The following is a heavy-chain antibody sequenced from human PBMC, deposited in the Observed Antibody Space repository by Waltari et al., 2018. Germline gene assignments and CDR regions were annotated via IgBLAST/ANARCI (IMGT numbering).Heavy chain of an antibody. Sequence: QVQLQESGPGLVKPSETLSLTCTVSGGSISSYYWSWIRQPPGKGLEWIGYIYYSGSTNYNPSLKSRVTISVDTSKNQFALMLGFVTAADTAVYYCASVGSSGFQPPKYYFDYWGQGTLVTVSS. J-gene: IGHJ4*02. D-gene: IGHD6-19*01. CDR1: GGSISSYY. CDR3: ASVGSSGFQPPKYYFDY. V-gene: IGHV4-59*01. CDR2: IYYSGST.